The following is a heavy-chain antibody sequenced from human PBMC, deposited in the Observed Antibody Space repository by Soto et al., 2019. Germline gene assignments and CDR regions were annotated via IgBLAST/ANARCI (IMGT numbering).Heavy chain of an antibody. CDR1: GYAFTSYG. Sequence: GASVKASSKAPGYAFTSYGISWVRQAPGQGLEWMGWISAYNGNTNYAQKLQGRVTMTTDTSTSTAYMELRSLRSDDTAVYYCARGEQWLGWFDIWGQGTMVTVSS. CDR3: ARGEQWLGWFDI. V-gene: IGHV1-18*01. CDR2: ISAYNGNT. D-gene: IGHD6-19*01. J-gene: IGHJ3*02.